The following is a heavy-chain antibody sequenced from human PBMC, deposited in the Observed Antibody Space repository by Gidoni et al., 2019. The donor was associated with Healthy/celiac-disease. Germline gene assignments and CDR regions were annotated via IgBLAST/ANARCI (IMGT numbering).Heavy chain of an antibody. CDR1: GGSISSYY. CDR3: AGYYDSSGLFSPYFDY. J-gene: IGHJ4*02. CDR2: IYYSGST. V-gene: IGHV4-59*01. D-gene: IGHD3-22*01. Sequence: QVQLQESGPGLVKPSETLSLTCPVSGGSISSYYWSWIRQPPGKGLEWIGYIYYSGSTNYNPSLKSRVTISVDTAKNQFSLKLSSVTAADTAVYYCAGYYDSSGLFSPYFDYWGQGTLVTVSS.